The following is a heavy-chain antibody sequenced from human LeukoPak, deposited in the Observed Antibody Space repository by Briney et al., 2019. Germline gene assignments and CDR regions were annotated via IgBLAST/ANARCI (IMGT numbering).Heavy chain of an antibody. CDR3: ARARDAFDI. CDR2: IKRDGSER. CDR1: GFTFSTYW. J-gene: IGHJ3*02. V-gene: IGHV3-7*01. Sequence: GGSLRLSCAASGFTFSTYWMSWVRQAPGKGLEWVANIKRDGSERYYVDSVKGRFTISRDNAKNSLYLQMNSLRAEDTAVYYCARARDAFDIWGQGTMVTVSS.